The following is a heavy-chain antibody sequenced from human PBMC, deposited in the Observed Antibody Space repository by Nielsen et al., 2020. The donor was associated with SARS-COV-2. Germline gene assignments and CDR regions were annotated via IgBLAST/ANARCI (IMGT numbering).Heavy chain of an antibody. CDR3: ARVLAALDYYYYGMDV. CDR2: IYYSGST. CDR1: GGSFSGYY. D-gene: IGHD6-6*01. J-gene: IGHJ6*02. Sequence: SETLSLTCAVYGGSFSGYYWSWIRQPPGKGLEWIGYIYYSGSTNYNPSLKSRVTISVDTSKNQFSLKLSSVTAADTAVYYCARVLAALDYYYYGMDVWGQGTTVTVSS. V-gene: IGHV4-59*01.